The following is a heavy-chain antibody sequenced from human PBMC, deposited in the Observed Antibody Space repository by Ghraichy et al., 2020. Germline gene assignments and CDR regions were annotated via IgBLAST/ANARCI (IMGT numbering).Heavy chain of an antibody. Sequence: ASVKVSCKASGYTFTNYGISWVRQAPGQGLEWMGWISVYNGNTNYAQKLQGRVTMTTDTSTSTAYMELRSLRSDDTAVYYCARDASGVAAAGLFDYWGQGTLVTVSS. CDR2: ISVYNGNT. J-gene: IGHJ4*02. CDR3: ARDASGVAAAGLFDY. D-gene: IGHD6-13*01. V-gene: IGHV1-18*01. CDR1: GYTFTNYG.